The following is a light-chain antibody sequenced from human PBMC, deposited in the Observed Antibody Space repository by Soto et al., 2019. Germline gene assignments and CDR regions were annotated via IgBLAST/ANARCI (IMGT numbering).Light chain of an antibody. Sequence: QLVLTQSPSASASLAASVKLTCTLSSGHSSYAIAWHQQQPEKGPRYLMKLNSDGSHSKGDGIPDRFSGSSSGAERYLTISSLQSEDEADYYCQTWGTGIPWVFGGGTKVTVL. J-gene: IGLJ3*02. CDR1: SGHSSYA. V-gene: IGLV4-69*01. CDR2: LNSDGSH. CDR3: QTWGTGIPWV.